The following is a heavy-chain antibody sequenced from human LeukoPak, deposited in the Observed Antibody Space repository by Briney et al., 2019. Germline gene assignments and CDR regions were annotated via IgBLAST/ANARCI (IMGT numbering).Heavy chain of an antibody. CDR1: GFTFSSYA. V-gene: IGHV3-30-3*01. CDR2: ISYDGSNK. D-gene: IGHD3-9*01. J-gene: IGHJ3*02. CDR3: ARDMYYDILTGYFTYAFDI. Sequence: GGSLRLSCAASGFTFSSYAMHWVRQAPGKGLEWVAVISYDGSNKYYADSVKGRFTISRDNAKNTLYLQMNSLRAEDTAVYYCARDMYYDILTGYFTYAFDIWGQGTMVTVSS.